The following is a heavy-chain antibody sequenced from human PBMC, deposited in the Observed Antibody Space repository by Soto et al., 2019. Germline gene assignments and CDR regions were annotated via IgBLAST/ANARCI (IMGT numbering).Heavy chain of an antibody. CDR2: IGTAGDT. CDR3: ARDGNGYCSGGSCYGEGGYYYYYYMDV. CDR1: GFTFSSYD. D-gene: IGHD2-15*01. J-gene: IGHJ6*03. V-gene: IGHV3-13*01. Sequence: GGSLRLSCAASGFTFSSYDMHWVRQATGKGLEWVSAIGTAGDTYYPGSVKGGFTISRENAKNSLYLQMNSLRAGDTAVYYCARDGNGYCSGGSCYGEGGYYYYYYMDVWGKGTTVTVSS.